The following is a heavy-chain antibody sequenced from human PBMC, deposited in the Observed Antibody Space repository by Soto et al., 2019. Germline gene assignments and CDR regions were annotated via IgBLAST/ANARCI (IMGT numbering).Heavy chain of an antibody. CDR1: GYSFTSYW. CDR3: ARHPTYYYDSSGYRNHYFDY. Sequence: PGESLKISCKGSGYSFTSYWIGWVRQMPGKGLEWMGIIYPGDSDTKYSPSFQGQVTISADKSITTAYLQWSSLKASDTAMYYCARHPTYYYDSSGYRNHYFDYWGQGTVVTVPS. CDR2: IYPGDSDT. D-gene: IGHD3-22*01. V-gene: IGHV5-51*01. J-gene: IGHJ4*02.